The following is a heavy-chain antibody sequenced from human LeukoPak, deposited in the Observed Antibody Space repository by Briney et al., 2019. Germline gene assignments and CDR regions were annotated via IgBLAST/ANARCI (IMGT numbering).Heavy chain of an antibody. CDR3: AKGNHMVRGVIIPYYFDY. V-gene: IGHV3-23*01. Sequence: PGGSLRLSCAASGFTFSSHAMSWVRQAPGKGLEWVSAISGSGGSTYYADSVKGRFTISRDNSKNTLYLQMNSLRAEDTAVYYCAKGNHMVRGVIIPYYFDYWGQGTLVTVSS. D-gene: IGHD3-10*01. J-gene: IGHJ4*02. CDR1: GFTFSSHA. CDR2: ISGSGGST.